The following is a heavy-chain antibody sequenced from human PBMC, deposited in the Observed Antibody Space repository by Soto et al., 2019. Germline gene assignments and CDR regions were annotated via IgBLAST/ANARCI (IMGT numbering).Heavy chain of an antibody. CDR3: ARGDYDFWSGYYTGLYYYYGMDV. V-gene: IGHV3-30-3*01. CDR1: GFTFSSYA. D-gene: IGHD3-3*01. Sequence: GSLRLSCAASGFTFSSYAMHWVRQAPGKGLEWVAVISYDGSNKYYADSVKGRFTISRDNSKNTLYLQMNSLRAEDTAVYYCARGDYDFWSGYYTGLYYYYGMDVWGQGTTVTVSS. CDR2: ISYDGSNK. J-gene: IGHJ6*02.